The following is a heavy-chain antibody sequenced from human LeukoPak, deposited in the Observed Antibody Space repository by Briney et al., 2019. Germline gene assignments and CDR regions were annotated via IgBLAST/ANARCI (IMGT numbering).Heavy chain of an antibody. J-gene: IGHJ4*02. D-gene: IGHD1-1*01. CDR2: IYSGGST. Sequence: GGSLRLSCAASGFTVGSNYMSWVRQAPGKGLEWVSIIYSGGSTYYADSVKGRFTISRDNSKNNLYLQMNSLRAEDTAVYYCARDKIEGPTKLDYWGQGILVTVSS. CDR1: GFTVGSNY. CDR3: ARDKIEGPTKLDY. V-gene: IGHV3-53*01.